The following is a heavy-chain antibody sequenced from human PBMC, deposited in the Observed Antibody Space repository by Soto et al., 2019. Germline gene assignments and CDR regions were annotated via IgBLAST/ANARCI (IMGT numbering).Heavy chain of an antibody. D-gene: IGHD2-8*01. Sequence: QSLACSVSGGSVRDMTYYWSWIRQPPGRRLEWSGCVYFCGTANYNPSLKSQVTITVALSKTRCSLSLSSVTTAATALSYCPRTTAVTNTLRSRYFFDYWGQGTLVTVSS. V-gene: IGHV4-61*01. J-gene: IGHJ4*02. CDR2: VYFCGTA. CDR3: PRTTAVTNTLRSRYFFDY. CDR1: GGSVRDMTYY.